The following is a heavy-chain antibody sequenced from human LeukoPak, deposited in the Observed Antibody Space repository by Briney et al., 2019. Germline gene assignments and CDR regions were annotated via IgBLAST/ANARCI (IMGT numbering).Heavy chain of an antibody. V-gene: IGHV1-2*04. D-gene: IGHD5-12*01. CDR2: INPNSGGA. Sequence: ASVRVSCKASGYTFSGYYMHWVRQAPGQGLEWMGWINPNSGGANYAQEFQGWVTMTRDTSVSTAYMELSRLKSDDTAVYYCARSSEVAAMGFDYWGQGTLVTVSS. CDR3: ARSSEVAAMGFDY. CDR1: GYTFSGYY. J-gene: IGHJ4*02.